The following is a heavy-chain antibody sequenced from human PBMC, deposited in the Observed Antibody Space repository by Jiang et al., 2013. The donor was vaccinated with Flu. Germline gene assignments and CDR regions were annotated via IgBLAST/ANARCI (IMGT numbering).Heavy chain of an antibody. D-gene: IGHD6-6*01. CDR1: GGSISSSYHY. Sequence: LLKPSETLSLTCTVSGGSISSSYHYWGWIRQPPGKGLEWIGSIYYSGSTYYNPSLKSRVTISVDTSKNQFSLKLSSVTAADTAVYYCASLSAQAGAARRKYYYYGMDVWGQGTTVTVSS. J-gene: IGHJ6*02. V-gene: IGHV4-39*01. CDR2: IYYSGST. CDR3: ASLSAQAGAARRKYYYYGMDV.